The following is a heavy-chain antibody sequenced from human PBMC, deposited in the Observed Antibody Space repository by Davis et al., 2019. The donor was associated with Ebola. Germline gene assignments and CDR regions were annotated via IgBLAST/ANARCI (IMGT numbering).Heavy chain of an antibody. J-gene: IGHJ3*01. V-gene: IGHV3-23*01. CDR2: LGTSADT. CDR1: GFVFSSYV. Sequence: GSLRLSCAASGFVFSSYVMSWVRRAPGKGLEWVSTLGTSADTYYADSVKGRFTISRDNSKNTLHLQMNSLRVEDTAIYYCAKDTSNIWFDVWGQGTNVTVSS. CDR3: AKDTSNIWFDV. D-gene: IGHD1-26*01.